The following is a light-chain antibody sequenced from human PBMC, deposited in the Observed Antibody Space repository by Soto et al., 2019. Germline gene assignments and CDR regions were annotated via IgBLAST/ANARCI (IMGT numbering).Light chain of an antibody. CDR1: QSISSY. V-gene: IGKV1-39*01. Sequence: DIQMTQSPSSLSASVGDRVTITCRASQSISSYLNWYQQKPGKAPKLLIYAASSLQSGVPSRFSGSGSGTDFTLTIRSLQPEDFATYYCQQSYITPPFTFGPGTKVDIK. CDR2: AAS. CDR3: QQSYITPPFT. J-gene: IGKJ3*01.